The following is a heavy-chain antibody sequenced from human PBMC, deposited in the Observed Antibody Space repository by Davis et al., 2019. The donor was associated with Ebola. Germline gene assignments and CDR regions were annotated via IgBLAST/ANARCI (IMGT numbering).Heavy chain of an antibody. CDR2: IRSSDTTI. V-gene: IGHV3-48*04. D-gene: IGHD3-10*01. J-gene: IGHJ4*02. Sequence: GESLKISCAASGFTFSSYSMSWIRQAPGKGLEWVSSIRSSDTTIYYSDPVKGRFTVSRDNAKNSLYLQMNSLRAEDTAVYYCARDVGVEFDYWGQGSLVIVSS. CDR3: ARDVGVEFDY. CDR1: GFTFSSYS.